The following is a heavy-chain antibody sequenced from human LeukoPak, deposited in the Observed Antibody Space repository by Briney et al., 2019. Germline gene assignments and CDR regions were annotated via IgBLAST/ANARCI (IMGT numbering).Heavy chain of an antibody. CDR2: IYYSGST. D-gene: IGHD3-3*01. Sequence: SETLSLTCTVSGGSISSYYWSWIRQPPGKGLEWIGYIYYSGSTNYNPSLKSRVTISVGTSKNQFSLKLSSVTAADTAVYYCARAPYYDFWSGYPTSHWYFDLWGRGTLVTVSS. CDR1: GGSISSYY. V-gene: IGHV4-59*01. CDR3: ARAPYYDFWSGYPTSHWYFDL. J-gene: IGHJ2*01.